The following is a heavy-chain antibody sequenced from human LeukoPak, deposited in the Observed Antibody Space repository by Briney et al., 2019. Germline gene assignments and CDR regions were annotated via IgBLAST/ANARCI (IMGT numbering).Heavy chain of an antibody. V-gene: IGHV4-34*01. D-gene: IGHD3-3*01. CDR1: GGSFSGYY. CDR2: INHGGST. Sequence: PSETLSLTCAVYGGSFSGYYWSWIRQPPGKGLEWIGEINHGGSTNYNPSLKSRVTISVDTSKNQFSLKLSSVTAADTAVYYCARGRSSRYYDFWSGNLDYWGQGTLVTVSS. CDR3: ARGRSSRYYDFWSGNLDY. J-gene: IGHJ4*02.